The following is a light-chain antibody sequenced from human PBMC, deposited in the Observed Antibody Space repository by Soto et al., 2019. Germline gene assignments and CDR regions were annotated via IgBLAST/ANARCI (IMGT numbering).Light chain of an antibody. J-gene: IGKJ4*01. CDR3: QQRSNWPRLT. CDR1: QNVSSY. CDR2: DAS. V-gene: IGKV3-11*01. Sequence: EIVLTQSPATLSLSPGERATLSCRASQNVSSYLAWYQQKPGQAHRLLIYDASNRAIGIPARFSGSGSGTDFTLTISSLQPEDCAVYFCQQRSNWPRLTFGGGTKVEI.